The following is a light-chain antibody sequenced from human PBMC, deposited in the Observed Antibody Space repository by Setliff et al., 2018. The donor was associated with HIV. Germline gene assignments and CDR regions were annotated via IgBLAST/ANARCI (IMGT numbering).Light chain of an antibody. CDR3: ATWDVSLTAVV. J-gene: IGLJ2*01. CDR1: DSNVGVNT. CDR2: TND. V-gene: IGLV1-44*01. Sequence: QSALTQPPSTSGAPGQSVTISCFGGDSNVGVNTVAWYQQLPGTAPKLIIYTNDQRPSGVPHRFSGSKSGTSASLAISGLQSEDGGDYYCATWDVSLTAVVFGGGTKVTVL.